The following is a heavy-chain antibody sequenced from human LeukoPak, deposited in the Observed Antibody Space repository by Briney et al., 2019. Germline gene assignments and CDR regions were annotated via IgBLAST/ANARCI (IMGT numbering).Heavy chain of an antibody. D-gene: IGHD1-20*01. CDR1: GYTFSSYS. V-gene: IGHV1-46*01. CDR2: INPSGGST. CDR3: ARHSLIGTTPFDY. J-gene: IGHJ4*02. Sequence: ASVKVSCKASGYTFSSYSINWVRQAPGQGLEWMGVINPSGGSTAYAQQFQSRVTMTRDTSTSTVYMELSSLRSEDTAVYYCARHSLIGTTPFDYWGQGTLDTVSS.